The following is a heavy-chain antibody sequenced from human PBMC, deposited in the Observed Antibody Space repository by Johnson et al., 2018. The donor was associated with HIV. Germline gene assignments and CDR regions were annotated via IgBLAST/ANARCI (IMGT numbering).Heavy chain of an antibody. D-gene: IGHD3-16*02. V-gene: IGHV3-30*02. CDR1: GFTFSSYG. CDR3: STDHPTAPLIIMNAFDI. J-gene: IGHJ3*02. Sequence: QLVESGGGVVQPGGSLRLSCAASGFTFSSYGMHWVRQAPGKGLEWVAFIRYDGSNKYYADSVKGRFTISRDDSRDTLYLQMNSLKTEDTAVYYCSTDHPTAPLIIMNAFDIWGQGTMVTVSS. CDR2: IRYDGSNK.